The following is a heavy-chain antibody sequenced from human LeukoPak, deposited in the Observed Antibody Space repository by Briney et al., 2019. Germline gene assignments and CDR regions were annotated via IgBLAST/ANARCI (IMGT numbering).Heavy chain of an antibody. V-gene: IGHV3-30*18. CDR3: AKDPYRVVVATGNYLDP. CDR2: ISHDGSNI. J-gene: IGHJ5*02. Sequence: GGSPRLSCAASGFAFSYYGMHWVRHAPGKGLEWVAVISHDGSNIHYGDSVKGRFTISRDNSKNTVYLQMNSLRAEDTAIYYCAKDPYRVVVATGNYLDPWGQGTLVTVSS. CDR1: GFAFSYYG. D-gene: IGHD2-15*01.